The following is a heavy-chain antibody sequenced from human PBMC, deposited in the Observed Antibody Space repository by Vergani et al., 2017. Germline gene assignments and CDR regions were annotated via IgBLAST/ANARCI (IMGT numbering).Heavy chain of an antibody. CDR3: ARDRSPHDYGDYHNYYYYYYMDV. CDR1: GGTFSSYA. V-gene: IGHV1-69*01. J-gene: IGHJ6*03. Sequence: QVQLVQSGAEVKKPGSSVKVSCKASGGTFSSYAISWVRQAPGQGLEWMGGIIPIFGTANYAQKFQGRVTITADASTSTAYMELSSLISEDTAVYYCARDRSPHDYGDYHNYYYYYYMDVWGKGTTVTVSS. CDR2: IIPIFGTA. D-gene: IGHD4-17*01.